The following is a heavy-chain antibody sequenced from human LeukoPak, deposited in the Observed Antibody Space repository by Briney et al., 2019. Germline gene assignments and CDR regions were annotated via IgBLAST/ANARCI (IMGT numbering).Heavy chain of an antibody. CDR2: ISSSGSTI. V-gene: IGHV3-48*03. D-gene: IGHD5-18*01. J-gene: IGHJ4*02. Sequence: TGWSLRLSCAASGFTFSSYEMNWVRQAPGKGLEWVSYISSSGSTIYYADSVKGRFTISRDNAKNSLYLQMNSLRAEDTAVYYCAKRIQSAMATGYWGQGTLVTVSS. CDR3: AKRIQSAMATGY. CDR1: GFTFSSYE.